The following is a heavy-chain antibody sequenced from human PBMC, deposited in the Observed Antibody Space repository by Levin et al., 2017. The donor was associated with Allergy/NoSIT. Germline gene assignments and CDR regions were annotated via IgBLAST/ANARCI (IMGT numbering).Heavy chain of an antibody. CDR1: GFTFSSYG. V-gene: IGHV3-33*01. D-gene: IGHD2-15*01. CDR3: ASGYCSGGSCSVPGY. J-gene: IGHJ4*02. CDR2: IWYDGSNK. Sequence: GGSLRLSCAASGFTFSSYGMHWVRQAPGKGLEWVAVIWYDGSNKYYADSVKGRFTISRDNSKNTLYLQMNSLRAEDTAVYYCASGYCSGGSCSVPGYWGQGTLVTVSS.